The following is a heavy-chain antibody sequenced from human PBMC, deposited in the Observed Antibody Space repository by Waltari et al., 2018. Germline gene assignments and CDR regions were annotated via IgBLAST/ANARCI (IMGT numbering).Heavy chain of an antibody. V-gene: IGHV1-8*01. J-gene: IGHJ3*02. D-gene: IGHD3-22*01. Sequence: QVQLVQSGAEVKKPGASVKVSCKASGYTFTSYDINWVRQATGQGLEWRGWMNRNSGNTVYAQKFQGRVTMTRNTSISTAYMELSSLRSEDTAVYYCARRERSGYYYAEDAFDIGGQGTMVTVSS. CDR1: GYTFTSYD. CDR3: ARRERSGYYYAEDAFDI. CDR2: MNRNSGNT.